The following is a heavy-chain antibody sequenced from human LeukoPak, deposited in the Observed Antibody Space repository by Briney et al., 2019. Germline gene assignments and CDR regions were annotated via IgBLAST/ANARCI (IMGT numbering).Heavy chain of an antibody. V-gene: IGHV3-23*01. Sequence: GGSLRLSCAASDFTFSSYAMSWVRQAPGRGLEWVSAISGSGGSTYYADSVKGRFTISRDNSKNTLYLQMNSLRAEDTAVYYCAKVWGDYDFYKAPRFDPWGQGTLVTVSS. CDR2: ISGSGGST. CDR1: DFTFSSYA. J-gene: IGHJ5*02. D-gene: IGHD3-3*01. CDR3: AKVWGDYDFYKAPRFDP.